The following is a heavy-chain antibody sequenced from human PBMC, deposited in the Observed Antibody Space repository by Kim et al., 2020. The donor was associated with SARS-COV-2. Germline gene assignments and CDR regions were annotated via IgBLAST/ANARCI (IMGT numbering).Heavy chain of an antibody. V-gene: IGHV7-4-1*02. CDR3: ARIPSAYCSSTSCYSWFDP. D-gene: IGHD2-2*02. J-gene: IGHJ5*02. CDR2: INTNTGNP. Sequence: ASVKFSCKASGYTFTSYAMNWVRQAPGQGLEWMGWINTNTGNPTYAQGFTGRFVFSLDTSVSTTYLEISSLKAEDTAVYYCARIPSAYCSSTSCYSWFDPWGQGTLVTVSS. CDR1: GYTFTSYA.